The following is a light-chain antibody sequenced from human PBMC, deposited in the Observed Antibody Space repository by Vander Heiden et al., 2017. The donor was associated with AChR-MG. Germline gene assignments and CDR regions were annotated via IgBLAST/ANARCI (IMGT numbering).Light chain of an antibody. CDR3: QQSYSTPWT. CDR1: QSISSY. V-gene: IGKV1-39*01. CDR2: AAS. J-gene: IGKJ1*01. Sequence: DIQMTQSPSSLSASVGDRVTITCRASQSISSYLNWYQQKPGKAPKLLIYAASSLQSGVPSRFSDSGSGTDFTLTISSLHPEDFATYYCQQSYSTPWTFGQGTKVEIK.